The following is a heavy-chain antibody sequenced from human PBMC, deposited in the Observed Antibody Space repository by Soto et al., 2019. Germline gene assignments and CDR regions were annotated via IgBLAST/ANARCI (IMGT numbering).Heavy chain of an antibody. J-gene: IGHJ3*02. D-gene: IGHD3-3*01. V-gene: IGHV3-15*01. CDR1: GFTFSNAW. CDR3: TTDSDYDFWSGPPDAFDI. Sequence: PGGALRLPCGASGFTFSNAWLSWVRQAPGKGLEWVGRIKSKTDGGTTDYAAPVKGRFTISRDDSKNKLYLQMNSLKNEDTAVYYCTTDSDYDFWSGPPDAFDIWGQGTMLTV. CDR2: IKSKTDGGTT.